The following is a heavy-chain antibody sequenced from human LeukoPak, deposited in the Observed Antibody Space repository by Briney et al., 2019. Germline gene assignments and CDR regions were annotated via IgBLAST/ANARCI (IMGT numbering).Heavy chain of an antibody. Sequence: GGSLRLSCAASGFTFSSYGMSWVRQAPGKGLEWVSAISGSGGSTYYADSVKGRFTISRDNSKNTLYLQMNSLRAEDTALYYCAKDMGPVATALRVDYWGQGTLVTVSS. D-gene: IGHD5-12*01. V-gene: IGHV3-23*01. CDR3: AKDMGPVATALRVDY. J-gene: IGHJ4*02. CDR1: GFTFSSYG. CDR2: ISGSGGST.